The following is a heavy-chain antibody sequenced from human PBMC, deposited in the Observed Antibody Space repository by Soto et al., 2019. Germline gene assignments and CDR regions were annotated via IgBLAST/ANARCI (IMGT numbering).Heavy chain of an antibody. D-gene: IGHD3-3*01. V-gene: IGHV3-23*01. CDR1: GFTFSSYA. CDR3: ARDPSVLRFLEWSYYFDY. Sequence: GGSLRLSCAASGFTFSSYAMSWVRQAPGKGLEWVSAISGSGGSTYYADSVKGRFTISRDNSKNTLYLQMNSLRAEDTAVYYCARDPSVLRFLEWSYYFDYWGQGTLVTVSS. CDR2: ISGSGGST. J-gene: IGHJ4*02.